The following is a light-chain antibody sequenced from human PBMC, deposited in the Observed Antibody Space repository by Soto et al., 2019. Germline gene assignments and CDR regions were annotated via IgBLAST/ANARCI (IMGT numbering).Light chain of an antibody. CDR2: AAS. Sequence: DIQMTQSPSSLSASVGDRVTITCRASQSLSSYLNWYQQKPGKAPKLLIYAASSLQSGVPSRFSDSGSGTDYTLTISSLQPEVFATYYCQQSYSTLGTFGQGTKVEIK. V-gene: IGKV1-39*01. CDR1: QSLSSY. CDR3: QQSYSTLGT. J-gene: IGKJ1*01.